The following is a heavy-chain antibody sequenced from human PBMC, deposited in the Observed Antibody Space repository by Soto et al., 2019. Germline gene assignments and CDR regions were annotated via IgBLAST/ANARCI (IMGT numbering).Heavy chain of an antibody. D-gene: IGHD6-13*01. CDR2: IYYSGST. CDR3: ARGHIAAAAPFDY. J-gene: IGHJ4*02. Sequence: PSETLSLTCTVSGGSISSYYWSWIRQPPGKGLEWIGYIYYSGSTNYNPSLKSRVTISVDTSKNQFSLKLSSVTAADTAVYYCARGHIAAAAPFDYWGQGTLVTVSS. CDR1: GGSISSYY. V-gene: IGHV4-59*01.